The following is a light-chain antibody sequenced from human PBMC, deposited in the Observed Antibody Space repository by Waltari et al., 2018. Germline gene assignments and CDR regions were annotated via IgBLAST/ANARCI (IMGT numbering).Light chain of an antibody. V-gene: IGKV2D-29*01. CDR2: EVS. J-gene: IGKJ4*01. CDR3: MQTIQLPLT. CDR1: ESLLHSDGKTY. Sequence: DIVMTQTPLSLSVTPGQPASISCKSSESLLHSDGKTYLYWYVQRPGQPPHLLIYEVSNRFSGVPDPFSGNGSGTDFTLNISLVDAEDVGVYYCMQTIQLPLTFGGGTKVEI.